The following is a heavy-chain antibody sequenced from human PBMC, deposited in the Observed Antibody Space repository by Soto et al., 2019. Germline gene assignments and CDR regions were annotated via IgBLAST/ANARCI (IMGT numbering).Heavy chain of an antibody. CDR2: IYYGGTS. J-gene: IGHJ4*02. CDR3: ASTPGDCSGGSCYSYFDF. D-gene: IGHD2-15*01. Sequence: SETLSLTCTVSGASISGYYWSWIRQPPGKGLEWVGYIYYGGTSNYNLSLKSRVTISADTSKNQFSLKLSSVTAADTAVYYCASTPGDCSGGSCYSYFDFRGQGTLVTVSS. CDR1: GASISGYY. V-gene: IGHV4-59*08.